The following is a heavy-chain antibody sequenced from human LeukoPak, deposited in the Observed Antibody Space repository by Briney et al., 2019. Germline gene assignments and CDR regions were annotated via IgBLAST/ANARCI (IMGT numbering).Heavy chain of an antibody. CDR2: NSGSGGST. Sequence: GGSLRLSCAASGITFSSYPMTWVRQAPGKGLEWVSTNSGSGGSTYYADSVKGRFTISRDNAKNTLYLQMNSLRAEDTAVYYCARDPEYYDSSGYLGSWGQGTLVTVSS. D-gene: IGHD3-22*01. V-gene: IGHV3-23*01. J-gene: IGHJ5*02. CDR1: GITFSSYP. CDR3: ARDPEYYDSSGYLGS.